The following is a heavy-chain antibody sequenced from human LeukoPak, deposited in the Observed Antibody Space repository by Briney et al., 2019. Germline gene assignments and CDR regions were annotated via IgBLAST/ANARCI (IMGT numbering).Heavy chain of an antibody. D-gene: IGHD3-9*01. J-gene: IGHJ4*02. CDR3: AKDRSAFDWLLANY. V-gene: IGHV3-23*01. CDR2: ISGSGGST. Sequence: PGASLRLSCAASGFTFSSYAMSWVRQAAGKGLEWVSAISGSGGSTYYADSVKGRFTISRDNSKNTLYLQMNSLRAEDTAVYYCAKDRSAFDWLLANYWGQGTLVTVSS. CDR1: GFTFSSYA.